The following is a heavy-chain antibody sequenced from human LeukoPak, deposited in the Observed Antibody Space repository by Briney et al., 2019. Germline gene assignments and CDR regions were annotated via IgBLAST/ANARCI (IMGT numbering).Heavy chain of an antibody. V-gene: IGHV4-61*02. CDR3: AEQRGYSYGENWFDP. D-gene: IGHD5-18*01. J-gene: IGHJ5*02. Sequence: SETLSLTCTVSGGSISSGSYYWSWIRQPAGKGLEWIGRIYTSGSTNYNPSLKSRVTISVDTSKNQFSLKLSSVTAADTAVYYCAEQRGYSYGENWFDPWGQGTLVTVSS. CDR1: GGSISSGSYY. CDR2: IYTSGST.